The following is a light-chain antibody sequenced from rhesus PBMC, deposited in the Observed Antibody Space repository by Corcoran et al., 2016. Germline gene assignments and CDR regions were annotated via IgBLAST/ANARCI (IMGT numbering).Light chain of an antibody. CDR2: EVS. J-gene: IGKJ2*01. CDR1: QSLLDSDGYTC. CDR3: MQSIEFPYS. Sequence: DIVMTQTPLSLPVTPGEPASISCRSSQSLLDSDGYTCLDWYLQKPGQSPQLLIYEVSNRVSGVPDRFSCRGSGTDFTLKISRVEAEDVGVYYCMQSIEFPYSFGQGTKVEIK. V-gene: IGKV2-90*01.